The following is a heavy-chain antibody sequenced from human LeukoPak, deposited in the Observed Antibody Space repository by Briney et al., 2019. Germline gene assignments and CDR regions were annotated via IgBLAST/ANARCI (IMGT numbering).Heavy chain of an antibody. Sequence: GGSLRLSCAASGFTFGSYAMSWVRQAPGKGLEWVSAISGSGGSTYYADSVKGRFTISRDNSKNTLYLQMNSLRAEDTAVYYCAKGTRIVVVVAATRNYFDYWGQGTLVTVSS. CDR2: ISGSGGST. V-gene: IGHV3-23*01. CDR3: AKGTRIVVVVAATRNYFDY. CDR1: GFTFGSYA. D-gene: IGHD2-15*01. J-gene: IGHJ4*02.